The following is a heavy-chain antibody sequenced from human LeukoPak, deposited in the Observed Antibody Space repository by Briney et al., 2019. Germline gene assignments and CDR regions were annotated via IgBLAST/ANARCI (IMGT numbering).Heavy chain of an antibody. CDR2: INPSGGST. CDR3: AGGRGSYDAFDI. Sequence: ASVKVSCKASGYTFTSYYMHWVRQAPGQGLEWMGIINPSGGSTSYAQKFQGRVTMTRDMSTSTVYMELSSLRSEDTAVYYCAGGRGSYDAFDIWGQGTMVTVSS. J-gene: IGHJ3*02. V-gene: IGHV1-46*01. D-gene: IGHD1-26*01. CDR1: GYTFTSYY.